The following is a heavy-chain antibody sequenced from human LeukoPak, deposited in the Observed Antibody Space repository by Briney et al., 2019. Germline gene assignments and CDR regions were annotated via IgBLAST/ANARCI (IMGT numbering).Heavy chain of an antibody. Sequence: ASVKVSCKASGYTFNKYYIHWVGQVPGQGLEWMGWINPNSGDTKSAQKFQDRVTMTRDTSITTAYMELSRLESDDTAIYYCARVIPQFFDFWGQGTLVTVSS. D-gene: IGHD2-21*01. CDR3: ARVIPQFFDF. CDR2: INPNSGDT. CDR1: GYTFNKYY. J-gene: IGHJ4*02. V-gene: IGHV1-2*02.